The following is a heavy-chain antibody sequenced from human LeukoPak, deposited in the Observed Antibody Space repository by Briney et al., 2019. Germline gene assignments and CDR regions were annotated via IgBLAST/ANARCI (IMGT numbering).Heavy chain of an antibody. CDR2: ISSNGGST. V-gene: IGHV3-64*04. J-gene: IGHJ4*02. CDR1: GFTFSSYA. CDR3: ARLRSGVPADY. D-gene: IGHD3-10*01. Sequence: PGGSLRLSCSASGFTFSSYAMHWVRQAPGKGLEYVSAISSNGGSTYYADSVKGRFTISRDNSKNTLYLQMNSLRAEDTAVYYCARLRSGVPADYWGQGTLVTVSS.